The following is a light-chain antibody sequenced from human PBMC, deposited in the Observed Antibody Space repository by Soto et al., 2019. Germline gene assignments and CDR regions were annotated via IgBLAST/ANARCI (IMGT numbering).Light chain of an antibody. V-gene: IGKV4-1*01. J-gene: IGKJ3*01. CDR3: QQYYSTPLI. CDR1: QSVLYSSNNKNY. Sequence: DIVMTRSPDSLAVSLGERATINCKSSQSVLYSSNNKNYLAWYQQKPGQPPKLLIYWASTRESGVPDRFSGSGSGTDFTLTISSLQAEDVAVYYCQQYYSTPLIFGPGTKVDIK. CDR2: WAS.